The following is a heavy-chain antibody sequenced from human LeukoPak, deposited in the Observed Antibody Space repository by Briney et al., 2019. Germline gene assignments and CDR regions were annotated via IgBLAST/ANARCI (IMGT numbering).Heavy chain of an antibody. J-gene: IGHJ4*02. V-gene: IGHV3-7*01. CDR2: IKQDGSEK. D-gene: IGHD3-3*01. CDR3: AGDQAIAIFGVVSVDYFDY. Sequence: GGSLRLSCAASGFTFSSYWMSWVRQAPGKGLEWVANIKQDGSEKYYVDSVKGRFTISRDNAKNSLYLQMNSLRAEDTAVYYCAGDQAIAIFGVVSVDYFDYWGQGTLVTVSS. CDR1: GFTFSSYW.